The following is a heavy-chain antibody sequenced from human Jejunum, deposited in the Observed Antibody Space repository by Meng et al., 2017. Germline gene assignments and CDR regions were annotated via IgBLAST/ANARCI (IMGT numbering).Heavy chain of an antibody. CDR1: GYPFSYYY. V-gene: IGHV1-69*13. J-gene: IGHJ4*02. CDR3: ARGFDY. Sequence: SVKVSCKTSGYPFSYYYIHWVRQAPGQALEWMGGIIPIFGTANYAQKFQGRVTITADESTSTAYMELSSLRSEDTAVYYCARGFDYWGQGTLVTVSS. CDR2: IIPIFGTA.